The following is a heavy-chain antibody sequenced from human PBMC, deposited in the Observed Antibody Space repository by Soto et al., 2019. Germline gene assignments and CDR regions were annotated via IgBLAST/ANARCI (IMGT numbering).Heavy chain of an antibody. J-gene: IGHJ5*02. Sequence: QVQLVESGGGVVQPGRPLRLSCAASGFTFSTYGMQWVRQAPGKGLQWVAAIWYDGSNYADSVKGRFTISRDNSKNTLYLQRNSLRAEDTAVYYCARDSGGYSYGYNWFDLLGQGTLVTVSS. V-gene: IGHV3-33*01. CDR2: IWYDGS. CDR1: GFTFSTYG. D-gene: IGHD5-18*01. CDR3: ARDSGGYSYGYNWFDL.